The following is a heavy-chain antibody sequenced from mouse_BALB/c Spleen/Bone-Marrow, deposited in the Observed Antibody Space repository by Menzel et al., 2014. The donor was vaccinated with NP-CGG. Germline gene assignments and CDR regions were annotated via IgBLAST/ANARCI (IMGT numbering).Heavy chain of an antibody. CDR1: GYTFTDYE. CDR2: LDPETGGT. V-gene: IGHV1-15*01. CDR3: ANWGYYAMDY. J-gene: IGHJ4*01. D-gene: IGHD4-1*01. Sequence: QVQLQQSGAELVRPGASVTLSCKASGYTFTDYEMHWVKQTPVHGLEWIGILDPETGGTAYNQKFKDMATLTADKSSTTAYMELRSLTSEDSAVYYCANWGYYAMDYWGQGISVTVSS.